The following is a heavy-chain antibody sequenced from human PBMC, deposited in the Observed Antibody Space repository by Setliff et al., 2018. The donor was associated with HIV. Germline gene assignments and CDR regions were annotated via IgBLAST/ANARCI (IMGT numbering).Heavy chain of an antibody. Sequence: SETLSLTCTVSGGSISSYYWSWIRQPPGKGLEWIGYIYYSGSTNYNPSLKSRVTISVDTSKNQFSLKLSSVTAADTAVYYCARGTVVPYYLDYWGQGTLVTVSS. V-gene: IGHV4-59*12. D-gene: IGHD2-15*01. CDR3: ARGTVVPYYLDY. CDR2: IYYSGST. CDR1: GGSISSYY. J-gene: IGHJ4*02.